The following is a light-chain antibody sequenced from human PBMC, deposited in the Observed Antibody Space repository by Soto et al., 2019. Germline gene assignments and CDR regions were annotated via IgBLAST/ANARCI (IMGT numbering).Light chain of an antibody. CDR2: GAS. Sequence: ERVLMQAPVALSKSTGERATLSYRSSQSVSSRHLAWYQQNPGQAPRLLIYGASSRATGIPDRISGSGSGTDFTLTISRLEPEDFAVYYCQQYGSSPWTFGQGTKV. CDR3: QQYGSSPWT. J-gene: IGKJ1*01. V-gene: IGKV3-20*01. CDR1: QSVSSRH.